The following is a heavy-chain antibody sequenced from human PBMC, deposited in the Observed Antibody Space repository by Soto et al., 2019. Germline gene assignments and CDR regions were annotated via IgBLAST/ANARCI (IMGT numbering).Heavy chain of an antibody. CDR1: GFTFSSYA. D-gene: IGHD6-19*01. J-gene: IGHJ4*02. Sequence: QVQLVESGGGVVQPGRSLRLSCAASGFTFSSYAMHWVRQAPGKGLEWVAVISYDGRNKYYADSVKGRFTISRDNSKNTLYLQMNSLKAEDTAVYYCARETYSSGWTPTFDYWGQGTLVTVSS. CDR2: ISYDGRNK. CDR3: ARETYSSGWTPTFDY. V-gene: IGHV3-30*04.